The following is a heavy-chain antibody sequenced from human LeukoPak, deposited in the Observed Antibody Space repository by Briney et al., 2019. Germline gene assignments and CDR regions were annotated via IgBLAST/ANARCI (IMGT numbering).Heavy chain of an antibody. J-gene: IGHJ4*02. Sequence: GGSLRLSCAASGFTFSSYEMNWVRQASGKGLEWVGRIRSKANSYATAYAASVKGRFTISRDDSKNTAYLQMNSLKTEDTAVYYCTRHRELILLWGSGSQPFDYWGQRTLVTVSS. D-gene: IGHD3-10*01. V-gene: IGHV3-73*01. CDR2: IRSKANSYAT. CDR3: TRHRELILLWGSGSQPFDY. CDR1: GFTFSSYE.